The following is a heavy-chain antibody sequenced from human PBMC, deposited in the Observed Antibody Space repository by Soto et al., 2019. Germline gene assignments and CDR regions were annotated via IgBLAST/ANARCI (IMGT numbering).Heavy chain of an antibody. V-gene: IGHV3-7*02. CDR3: ARHGVWCFDF. CDR1: GFTFSSSW. D-gene: IGHD2-8*02. J-gene: IGHJ4*02. CDR2: INPEGSAE. Sequence: EMQLVESGGALVQPGGSLRLSCAASGFTFSSSWMAWVRQAPGKGLEWVANINPEGSAEYYVDSVKGRFTISRDNAKNSLYLQMNSLRREDTALYYCARHGVWCFDFWGQGTLVSISS.